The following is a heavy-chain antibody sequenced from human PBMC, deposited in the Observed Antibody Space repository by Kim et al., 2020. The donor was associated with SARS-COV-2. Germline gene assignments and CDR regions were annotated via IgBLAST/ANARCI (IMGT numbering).Heavy chain of an antibody. V-gene: IGHV4-4*02. J-gene: IGHJ4*02. Sequence: NPSLKSRVTISVAKSKNQFSLKLSSVTAADTAVYYCARTRLGYSSGWYDYWGQGTLVTVSS. CDR3: ARTRLGYSSGWYDY. D-gene: IGHD6-19*01.